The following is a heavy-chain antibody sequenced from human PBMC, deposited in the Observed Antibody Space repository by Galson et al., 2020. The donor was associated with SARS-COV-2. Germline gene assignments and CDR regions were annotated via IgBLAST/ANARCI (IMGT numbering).Heavy chain of an antibody. CDR1: GDSITSGRHY. CDR2: INVSGNT. Sequence: SETLSLTCSVSGDSITSGRHYWSWVRQPAGKALEWIGRINVSGNTNYSPSLRSRITMSLDPSKNQFSLNLSSVTAADTAVYYCARETLYYYYYMVVWGKGTTVTIAS. J-gene: IGHJ6*03. V-gene: IGHV4-61*02. CDR3: ARETLYYYYYMVV.